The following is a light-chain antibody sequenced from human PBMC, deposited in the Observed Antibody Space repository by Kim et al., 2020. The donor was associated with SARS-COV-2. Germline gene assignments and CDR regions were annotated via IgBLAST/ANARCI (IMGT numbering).Light chain of an antibody. CDR3: QAWDSSTALV. CDR2: QDS. J-gene: IGLJ2*01. V-gene: IGLV3-1*01. Sequence: VSRGQTASITCSGDKLGDKYACWYQQKPGQSPVLVIYQDSKRPSGIPERFSGSNSGNTATLTISGTQAMDEADYYCQAWDSSTALVFGGGTKLTVL. CDR1: KLGDKY.